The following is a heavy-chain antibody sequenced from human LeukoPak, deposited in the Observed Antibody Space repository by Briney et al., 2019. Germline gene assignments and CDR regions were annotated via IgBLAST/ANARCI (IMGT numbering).Heavy chain of an antibody. Sequence: GASVRVSCKASGYIFTTYGISWVRQGPGQGLDWVGWISAYNGNTKFAPNLQDRVTMTTDTSTATAYMELRSLRLNDTAVYFCARARPGAYCGTTSCFSDYWGQGTLVTVSS. CDR3: ARARPGAYCGTTSCFSDY. CDR2: ISAYNGNT. D-gene: IGHD2-2*01. J-gene: IGHJ4*02. CDR1: GYIFTTYG. V-gene: IGHV1-18*01.